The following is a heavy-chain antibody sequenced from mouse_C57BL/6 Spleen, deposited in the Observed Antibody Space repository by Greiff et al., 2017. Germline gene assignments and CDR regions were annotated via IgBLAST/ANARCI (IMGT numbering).Heavy chain of an antibody. V-gene: IGHV1-59*01. D-gene: IGHD2-1*01. J-gene: IGHJ4*01. CDR3: ARKGNHAMDY. Sequence: QVQLQQPGAELVRPGTSVKLSCKASGYTFTSYWMHWVKQRPGQGLEWIGVIDPSDSYTNYNQKFKGKATLTVDTSSSTAYMQLSSLTSEDSAVYYCARKGNHAMDYWGQGTSVTVSS. CDR1: GYTFTSYW. CDR2: IDPSDSYT.